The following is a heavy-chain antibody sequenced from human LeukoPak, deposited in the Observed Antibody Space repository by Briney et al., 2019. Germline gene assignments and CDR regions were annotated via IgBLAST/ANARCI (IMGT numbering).Heavy chain of an antibody. CDR1: GGSISSGSYY. CDR3: ARANGQSDFDY. V-gene: IGHV4-61*02. D-gene: IGHD2-8*01. J-gene: IGHJ4*02. Sequence: SQTLSLTCTVSGGSISSGSYYWSWIRQPAGKGLEWIGRIYTSGSTSYNPSPKSRVTISVDTSKNQFSLKLSSVTAADTAVYYCARANGQSDFDYWGQGTLVTVSS. CDR2: IYTSGST.